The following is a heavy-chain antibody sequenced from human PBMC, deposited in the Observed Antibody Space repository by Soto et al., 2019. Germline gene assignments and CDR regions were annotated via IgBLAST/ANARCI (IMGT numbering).Heavy chain of an antibody. D-gene: IGHD3-16*01. Sequence: QVQLVESGGAVVQPATSLRLSCAASRLTFTTYDMHWVRQAPGKGLEWVALIWSDGSRQFYGDSVKGRFTISRDNSKNPLSLKINSLRVEDTAVYSWGGDPRGGAYDMDVWGQGTTVTVSS. CDR3: GGDPRGGAYDMDV. CDR2: IWSDGSRQ. CDR1: RLTFTTYD. V-gene: IGHV3-33*08. J-gene: IGHJ6*02.